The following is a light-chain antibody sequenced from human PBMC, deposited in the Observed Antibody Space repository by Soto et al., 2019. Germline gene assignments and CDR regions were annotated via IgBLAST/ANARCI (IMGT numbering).Light chain of an antibody. V-gene: IGKV3-20*01. Sequence: EIVMTQSPATLSVSPGGRATLSCRASQSVSSSYLAWYQQKPGQAPRLLIYGASSRATGIPVRFSGSGSGTDFTLTISRLEPEDVAVYYCQQYEAVVTFGQGTKVDIK. CDR3: QQYEAVVT. CDR1: QSVSSSY. J-gene: IGKJ1*01. CDR2: GAS.